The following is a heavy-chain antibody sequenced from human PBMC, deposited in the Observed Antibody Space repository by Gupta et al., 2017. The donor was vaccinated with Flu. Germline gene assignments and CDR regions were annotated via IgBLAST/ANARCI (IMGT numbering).Heavy chain of an antibody. J-gene: IGHJ3*01. CDR2: ISGSGSYI. CDR1: GFPLNIYY. V-gene: IGHV3-21*01. CDR3: ARHFSDKDACDV. Sequence: EVQLVESGGGLVKPGGPLRLSCAASGFPLNIYYISWGRQAAGKGLEWVSSISGSGSYIYYADSVKGRFTISRDNAKNSVVLQSDTLRADDAAIYDGARHFSDKDACDVWGQGTTVTVS.